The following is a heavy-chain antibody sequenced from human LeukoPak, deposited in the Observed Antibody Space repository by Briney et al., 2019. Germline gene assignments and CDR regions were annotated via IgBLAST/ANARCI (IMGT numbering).Heavy chain of an antibody. CDR3: ATFNLWFGELVPAWVDY. Sequence: ASVKVSCKVSGYTLTELSTHWVRQAPGKGLEWMGGFDPEDGETIYAQKFQGRITMTEDTSTDTAYMELSSLRSEDTAVYYCATFNLWFGELVPAWVDYWGQGTLVTASS. V-gene: IGHV1-24*01. J-gene: IGHJ4*02. D-gene: IGHD3-10*01. CDR2: FDPEDGET. CDR1: GYTLTELS.